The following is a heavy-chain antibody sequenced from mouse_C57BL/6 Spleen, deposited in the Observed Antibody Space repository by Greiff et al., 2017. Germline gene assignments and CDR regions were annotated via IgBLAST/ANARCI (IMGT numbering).Heavy chain of an antibody. CDR1: GFTFSSYA. V-gene: IGHV5-4*03. D-gene: IGHD2-1*01. CDR2: ISDGGSYT. CDR3: ASAYGNFVWFAY. J-gene: IGHJ3*01. Sequence: EVKLVESGGGLVKPGGSLKLSCAASGFTFSSYAMSWVRQTPEKRLEWVATISDGGSYTYYPDNVKGRFTISRDNAKNNLYLQMSHLKSEDTAMYYCASAYGNFVWFAYWGQGTLGTVSA.